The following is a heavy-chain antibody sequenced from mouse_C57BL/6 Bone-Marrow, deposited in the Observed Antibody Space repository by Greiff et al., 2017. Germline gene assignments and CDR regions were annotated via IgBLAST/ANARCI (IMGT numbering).Heavy chain of an antibody. D-gene: IGHD6-1*01. CDR2: IYPGGGYT. CDR3: ARINLGRFDY. CDR1: GYTFTNYW. Sequence: VKVVESGAELVRPGTSVKMSCKASGYTFTNYWIGWAKQRPGHGLEWIGDIYPGGGYTNYNEKFKGKATLTADKSSSTAYMQFSSLTSEDSAIYYCARINLGRFDYWGQGTTLTVSS. V-gene: IGHV1-63*01. J-gene: IGHJ2*01.